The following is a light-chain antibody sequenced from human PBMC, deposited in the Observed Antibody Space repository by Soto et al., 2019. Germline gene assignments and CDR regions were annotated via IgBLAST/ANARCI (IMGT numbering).Light chain of an antibody. CDR2: AAS. CDR3: QQTYSTPYT. J-gene: IGKJ2*01. V-gene: IGKV1-39*01. CDR1: QGIDKY. Sequence: DIQMTQSPSSLSASVGDRVTITCRASQGIDKYVNWYQQKPGKAPKLLIYAASSLQSGVPSRFSGSGSGTDFTLSISSLQREDLASYFCQQTYSTPYTFGQGTKVEIK.